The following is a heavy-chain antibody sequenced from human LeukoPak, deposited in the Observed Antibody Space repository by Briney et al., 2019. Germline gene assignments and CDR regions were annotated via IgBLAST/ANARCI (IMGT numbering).Heavy chain of an antibody. CDR2: INSDGSSI. J-gene: IGHJ4*01. CDR1: VFTFTSSW. D-gene: IGHD5-18*01. CDR3: VRDKVLTAIVTGDFDY. Sequence: GTLRHSSEASVFTFTSSWMHWVRQAPGKGLVWVSRINSDGSSISYADSVKGRFTISIDNAKNTLYLQMNSLRAEDTAVYYCVRDKVLTAIVTGDFDYWGQGTLVTVSS. V-gene: IGHV3-74*01.